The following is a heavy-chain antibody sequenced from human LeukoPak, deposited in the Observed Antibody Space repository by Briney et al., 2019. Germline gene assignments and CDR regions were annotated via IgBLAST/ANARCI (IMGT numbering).Heavy chain of an antibody. Sequence: GGSLRLSCAASGFTASSNYMNWVRQAPGKGLEWVSVIYSGGNTYYADSVKGRFTISRDNSKNTLYLQMNNLRVDDTAVYYCARGGSPAASDYWGQGTLVTVSS. V-gene: IGHV3-53*01. CDR2: IYSGGNT. CDR3: ARGGSPAASDY. D-gene: IGHD2-2*01. CDR1: GFTASSNY. J-gene: IGHJ4*02.